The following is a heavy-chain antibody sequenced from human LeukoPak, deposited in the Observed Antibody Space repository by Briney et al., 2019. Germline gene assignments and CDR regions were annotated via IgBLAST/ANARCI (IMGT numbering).Heavy chain of an antibody. J-gene: IGHJ4*02. CDR3: ARRTDYGGERPFDY. V-gene: IGHV3-30-3*01. CDR1: GFTFSSYS. D-gene: IGHD4-23*01. CDR2: ISFDGDNK. Sequence: GGSKILSCAASGFTFSSYSMHWVRQAPGKGLEWVAVISFDGDNKYYADSVNRRYTISRDNSKNTLYLQMNSLRTEDTSVYYCARRTDYGGERPFDYWGKGT.